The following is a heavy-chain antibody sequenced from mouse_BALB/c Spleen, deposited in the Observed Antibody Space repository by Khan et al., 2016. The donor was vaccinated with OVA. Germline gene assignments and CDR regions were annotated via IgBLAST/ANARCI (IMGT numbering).Heavy chain of an antibody. V-gene: IGHV9-3-1*01. J-gene: IGHJ4*01. CDR3: ARPTYFSYTMAY. D-gene: IGHD2-10*01. CDR1: GYTFTKFG. CDR2: INTYTGEP. Sequence: QIQLVQSGPELKKPGETVKISCKASGYTFTKFGMNWVKQAPGKGLEWMGWINTYTGEPTYADDFKGRFAFSMETSASTAYLQINNLKAEDTATYFCARPTYFSYTMAYWGQGTSVTVSS.